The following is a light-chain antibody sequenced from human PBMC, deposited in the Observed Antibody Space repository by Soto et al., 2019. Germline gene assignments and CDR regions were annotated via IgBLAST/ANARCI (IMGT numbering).Light chain of an antibody. V-gene: IGLV1-40*01. Sequence: QSVLTQPPSVSGAPGQWVTISCTGSSSNIGAGYDVHWYQQLPGTAPKLLIYGNSNRPSGVPDRFSGSKSGTSASLAITGLQAEDEADYYCQSYDSSLSGLVFGGGTKVTVL. CDR1: SSNIGAGYD. J-gene: IGLJ2*01. CDR2: GNS. CDR3: QSYDSSLSGLV.